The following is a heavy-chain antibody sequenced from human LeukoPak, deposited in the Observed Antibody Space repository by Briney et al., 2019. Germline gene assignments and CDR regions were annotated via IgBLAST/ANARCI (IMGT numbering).Heavy chain of an antibody. V-gene: IGHV4-59*12. CDR2: IFDTGST. J-gene: IGHJ5*02. CDR3: ARRRCSSTSCYAYRVVVNWFDP. CDR1: GGSISSYY. Sequence: SETLSLTCSVSGGSISSYYWSWIRRPPGRGLEWIGYIFDTGSTNYNPSLRSRVSISVDTSKNQFSLRLSSVTAADTAVYYCARRRCSSTSCYAYRVVVNWFDPWGQGTLVTVSS. D-gene: IGHD2-2*01.